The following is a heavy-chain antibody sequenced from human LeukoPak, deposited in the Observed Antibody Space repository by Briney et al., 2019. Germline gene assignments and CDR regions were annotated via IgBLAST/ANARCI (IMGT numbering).Heavy chain of an antibody. J-gene: IGHJ5*02. CDR2: IYYSGST. CDR1: GGSISSSSYY. V-gene: IGHV4-39*01. CDR3: ARQARWFDP. Sequence: SETLSLTCTVSGGSISSSSYYWGWIRQPPGKGLEWIGSIYYSGSTYYNPSLKSRVTISVDTSKNQFSLKLSSVIAADTAVYYCARQARWFDPWGQGTLVTVSS.